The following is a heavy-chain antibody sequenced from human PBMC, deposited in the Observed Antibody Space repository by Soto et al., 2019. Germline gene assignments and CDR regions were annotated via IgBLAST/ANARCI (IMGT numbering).Heavy chain of an antibody. J-gene: IGHJ4*02. CDR2: ISYSGST. Sequence: SETLSLTCTVSSDSISSYYWSWIRQPPGKILEWIGYISYSGSTDYNPSLKSRVTISGDTSKNQFSLKVSSVTAADTAIYYCARGTSWQLPFDYWGQGTLVNVSS. CDR1: SDSISSYY. D-gene: IGHD6-13*01. CDR3: ARGTSWQLPFDY. V-gene: IGHV4-59*01.